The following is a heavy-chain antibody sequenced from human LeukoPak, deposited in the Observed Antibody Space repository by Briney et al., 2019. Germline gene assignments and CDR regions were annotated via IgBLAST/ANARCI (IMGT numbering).Heavy chain of an antibody. CDR3: TTDRYYDNSELQFQH. D-gene: IGHD3-22*01. Sequence: GGSLRLSCAASGFTFSNAWMNWVRQAPGKGLEWVGRIKSKTDGGTTDYAAPVKGRFTISRDDSKNTLYLQMDSLKIEDTAVYYCTTDRYYDNSELQFQHWGQGTLVTVSS. CDR2: IKSKTDGGTT. J-gene: IGHJ1*01. CDR1: GFTFSNAW. V-gene: IGHV3-15*07.